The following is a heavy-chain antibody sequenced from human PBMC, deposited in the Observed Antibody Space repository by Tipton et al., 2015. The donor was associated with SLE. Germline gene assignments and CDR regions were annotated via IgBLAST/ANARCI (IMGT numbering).Heavy chain of an antibody. CDR1: GFTFSSYE. D-gene: IGHD6-13*01. V-gene: IGHV3-48*03. CDR3: AREGGGNSSSWAGAFDI. J-gene: IGHJ3*02. CDR2: ISSSGSTI. Sequence: GSLRLSCAASGFTFSSYEMNWVRQAPGKGLEWVSYISSSGSTIYYADSVKGRFTISRDNSKNTLYLQMNSLRAEDTAVYYCAREGGGNSSSWAGAFDIWGQGTMVTVSS.